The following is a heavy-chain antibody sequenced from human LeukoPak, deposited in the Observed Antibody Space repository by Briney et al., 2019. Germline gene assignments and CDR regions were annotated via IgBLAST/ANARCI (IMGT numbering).Heavy chain of an antibody. J-gene: IGHJ5*02. CDR3: ARLRKCGYSYGYVCRLRFDP. D-gene: IGHD5-18*01. CDR1: GGSFTSDY. Sequence: SETLSLTCIVSGGSFTSDYWSWIRQPPGKGLEWIGEINHSGSTNYNPSLKSRVTISVDKSKNQFSLKLSSVTAADTAVYYCARLRKCGYSYGYVCRLRFDPWGQGTLVTVSS. V-gene: IGHV4-34*01. CDR2: INHSGST.